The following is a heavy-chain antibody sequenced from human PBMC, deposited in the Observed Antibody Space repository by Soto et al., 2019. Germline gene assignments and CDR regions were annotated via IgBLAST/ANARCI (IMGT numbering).Heavy chain of an antibody. CDR3: VRDHLLGAEGYCSSTSCYDWFDP. J-gene: IGHJ5*02. CDR1: GYTFTSYG. V-gene: IGHV1-18*01. D-gene: IGHD2-2*01. CDR2: ISAYNGNT. Sequence: QVQLVQSGAEVKKPGASVKVSCKASGYTFTSYGISWVRQAPGQGLEWRGWISAYNGNTNYAQKLQGRVTMTTDTSTSTAYMELRSLRSDDTAVYYCVRDHLLGAEGYCSSTSCYDWFDPWGQGTLVTVSS.